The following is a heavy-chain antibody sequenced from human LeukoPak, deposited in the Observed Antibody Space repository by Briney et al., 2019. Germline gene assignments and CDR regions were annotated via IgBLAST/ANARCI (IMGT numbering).Heavy chain of an antibody. CDR2: INPDGGNT. J-gene: IGHJ5*01. CDR1: GYTFITYY. CDR3: ARALVNPTLDS. D-gene: IGHD3-10*01. V-gene: IGHV1-46*01. Sequence: GASVKVSCKASGYTFITYYMHWVRQAPGQGLEWVGQINPDGGNTRYAQRFHGRVILSTDMSTSTVYMKVSSLRSDDTAVYYRARALVNPTLDSWGQGTLVTVSS.